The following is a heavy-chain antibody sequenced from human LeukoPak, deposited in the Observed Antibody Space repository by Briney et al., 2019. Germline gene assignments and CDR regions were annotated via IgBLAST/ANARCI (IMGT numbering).Heavy chain of an antibody. V-gene: IGHV1-2*02. CDR2: INPNSGGT. CDR1: GYTFTGYY. CDR3: ARAAEGLGHYYYYMDV. Sequence: ASVKVSCKASGYTFTGYYMHWVRQAPGQGLEWMGWINPNSGGTNYAQKFQGRVTMTRDMSTSTVYMELSSLRSEDTAVYYCARAAEGLGHYYYYMDVWGKGTTVTISS. J-gene: IGHJ6*03. D-gene: IGHD6-19*01.